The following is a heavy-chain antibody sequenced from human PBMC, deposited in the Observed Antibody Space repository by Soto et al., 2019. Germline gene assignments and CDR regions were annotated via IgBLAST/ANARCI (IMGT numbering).Heavy chain of an antibody. V-gene: IGHV3-30*18. Sequence: QVHLVEAGGGVVQPGRSLRLSCAVSGFTFSSYGMYCVRKTPGKGAEWVAVISDDGSSKYYADYVKGRFTISRDNSKNTLYLQMSSLRDEDTAVYYCAKDQSQACEIWGQGTMVTVSS. CDR3: AKDQSQACEI. CDR2: ISDDGSSK. J-gene: IGHJ3*02. CDR1: GFTFSSYG.